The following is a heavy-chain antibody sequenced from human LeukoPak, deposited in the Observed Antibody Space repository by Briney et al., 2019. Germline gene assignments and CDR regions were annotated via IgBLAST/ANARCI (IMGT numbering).Heavy chain of an antibody. J-gene: IGHJ4*02. CDR3: ARSWTVTRNIDY. CDR1: GFPFSSHS. D-gene: IGHD4-17*01. Sequence: GETLTLSCAASGFPFSSHSRPGIRQPPGKGLEWVAFLRYDGSNKYYADSVKGRFTISRDNSKNTLYLQMNSLRAEDTAVYYCARSWTVTRNIDYWGQGSLVTVSS. V-gene: IGHV3-30*02. CDR2: LRYDGSNK.